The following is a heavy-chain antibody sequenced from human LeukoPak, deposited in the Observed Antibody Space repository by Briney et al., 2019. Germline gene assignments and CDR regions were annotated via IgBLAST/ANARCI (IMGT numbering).Heavy chain of an antibody. CDR2: ISAYNGNT. Sequence: ASVKVSCKASGYTFTSYGISWVRQAPGQGLEWMGWISAYNGNTNYAQKFQGRVTMTRDTSISTAYMELSSLRAEDTAVYYCARGFSSSWPFPDYWGQGTPVTVSS. D-gene: IGHD6-13*01. V-gene: IGHV1-18*01. CDR3: ARGFSSSWPFPDY. CDR1: GYTFTSYG. J-gene: IGHJ4*02.